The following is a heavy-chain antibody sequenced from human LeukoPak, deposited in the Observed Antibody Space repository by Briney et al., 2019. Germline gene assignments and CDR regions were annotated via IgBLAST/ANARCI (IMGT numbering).Heavy chain of an antibody. CDR2: IYYSGDT. J-gene: IGHJ6*03. Sequence: SETLSLTCTVSGGSISSSSYYWGWIRQPPGKGLEWIGSIYYSGDTYYNPSLKSRRVTISVDTSKNQFSLRLSSVTAADTGVYYCARHQWHYYYYMGVWGKGSTVTVSS. D-gene: IGHD6-19*01. CDR3: ARHQWHYYYYMGV. V-gene: IGHV4-39*01. CDR1: GGSISSSSYY.